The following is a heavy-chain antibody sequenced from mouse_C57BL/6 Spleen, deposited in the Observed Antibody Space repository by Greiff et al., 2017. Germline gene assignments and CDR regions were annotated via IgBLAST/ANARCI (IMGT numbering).Heavy chain of an antibody. J-gene: IGHJ4*01. CDR2: IHPNSGST. Sequence: QVQLQQPGAELVKPGASVKLSCKASGYTFTSYWMHWVKQRPGQGLEWIGMIHPNSGSTNYNEKFKSKATLTVDKSSSTAYMQLSSLTSEDSAVYYCAIDSSGLYAMDYWGQGTSVTVSS. CDR3: AIDSSGLYAMDY. V-gene: IGHV1-64*01. CDR1: GYTFTSYW. D-gene: IGHD3-2*02.